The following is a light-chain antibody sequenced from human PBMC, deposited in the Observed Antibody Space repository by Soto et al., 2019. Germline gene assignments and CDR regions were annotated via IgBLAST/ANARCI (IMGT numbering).Light chain of an antibody. V-gene: IGLV1-51*01. CDR2: DNN. CDR1: NIGNNF. J-gene: IGLJ2*01. Sequence: QSVLTQPPSVSAAPGQKVTISCSNIGNNFVSWYQQLPGTAPKLLIYDNNKRPSGIPDRFSGSKSGTSATLGITGLQTGDEADYYCGTWDSSLSAVLFGGGTKLTVL. CDR3: GTWDSSLSAVL.